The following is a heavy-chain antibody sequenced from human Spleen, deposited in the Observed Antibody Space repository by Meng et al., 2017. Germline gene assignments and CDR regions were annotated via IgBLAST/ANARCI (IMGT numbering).Heavy chain of an antibody. Sequence: GESLKISCAASGFTFSSYPIHWVRQAPAKGLEWVAVISYDGSNKYYADSVKGRFTISRDNSKNTLYLQMNSLRAEDTAVYYCATGGTGPYFDYWGQGTLVTVSS. CDR3: ATGGTGPYFDY. V-gene: IGHV3-30*04. D-gene: IGHD1-1*01. CDR1: GFTFSSYP. J-gene: IGHJ4*02. CDR2: ISYDGSNK.